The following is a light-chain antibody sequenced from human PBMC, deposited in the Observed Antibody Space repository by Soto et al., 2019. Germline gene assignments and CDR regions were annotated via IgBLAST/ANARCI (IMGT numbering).Light chain of an antibody. CDR1: GSDIGAYNY. V-gene: IGLV2-14*03. Sequence: QSALTQPPSVSGSPGQSSTISCTGTGSDIGAYNYVSWYRQHPGKAPELLIYDVSSRPPGVSNRFSGSKPGDTASLSISGLQGGDEAHYYCMSYTSGSTLYVFGTGTKVTVL. J-gene: IGLJ1*01. CDR2: DVS. CDR3: MSYTSGSTLYV.